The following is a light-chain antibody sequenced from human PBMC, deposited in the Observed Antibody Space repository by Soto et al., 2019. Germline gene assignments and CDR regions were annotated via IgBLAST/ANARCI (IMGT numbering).Light chain of an antibody. J-gene: IGKJ5*01. CDR2: SAS. CDR1: QSINNY. V-gene: IGKV1-39*01. Sequence: DIQMTQSPASLSASVGDRVTITCRASQSINNYLNWYLQRPGQAPKLLIRSASTLQRGVPSRFSGSGSRTESALTIADLQPDDFGTYYCQQSLTMPITFGHGTRLEIK. CDR3: QQSLTMPIT.